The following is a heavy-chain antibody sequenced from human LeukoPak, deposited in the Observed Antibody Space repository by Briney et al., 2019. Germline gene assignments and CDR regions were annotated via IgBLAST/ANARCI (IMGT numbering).Heavy chain of an antibody. J-gene: IGHJ3*02. CDR2: ITTSSSTI. D-gene: IGHD4-17*01. V-gene: IGHV3-48*02. Sequence: GGSLRLSCVASGFTFSDYSMNWARQAPGKGLEWVSYITTSSSTIYYADSVKGPFTISRDNAKNSLFLQMNSLRDEDTAVYYCAKSSVTSNSFDIWGQGTMVTVSS. CDR3: AKSSVTSNSFDI. CDR1: GFTFSDYS.